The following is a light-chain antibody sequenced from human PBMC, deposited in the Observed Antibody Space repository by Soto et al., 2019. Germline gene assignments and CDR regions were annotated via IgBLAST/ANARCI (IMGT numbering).Light chain of an antibody. J-gene: IGKJ3*01. CDR3: QQRSNGLS. CDR1: QSVSRN. V-gene: IGKV3-11*01. CDR2: DAS. Sequence: EIVLTQSPAILSLSPGERATFSCRASQSVSRNLDWYQHKPGQTPRLLIYDASNRATGIPVRFSGSGSGTDFTITISSLEHEDFAVYYCQQRSNGLSFGPGTKVDIK.